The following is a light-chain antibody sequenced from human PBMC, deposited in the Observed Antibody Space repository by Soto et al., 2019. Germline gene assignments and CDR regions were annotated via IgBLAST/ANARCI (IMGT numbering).Light chain of an antibody. J-gene: IGKJ3*01. V-gene: IGKV3D-20*02. CDR1: QSVSSSY. Sequence: EIVLTQSPVTLSLSPGERATLSCRASQSVSSSYLAWYQQKPGQAPRLLIYGASSRATGIPDRFSGSGSGTDFTLTIIRLEPEDFAVYYCQQRSNWPGTFGPGTKVDIK. CDR3: QQRSNWPGT. CDR2: GAS.